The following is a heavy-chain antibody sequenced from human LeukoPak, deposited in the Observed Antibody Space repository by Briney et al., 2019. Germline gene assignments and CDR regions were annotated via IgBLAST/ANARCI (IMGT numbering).Heavy chain of an antibody. D-gene: IGHD5-24*01. Sequence: GGSLRLSCAASGFTVSNNYMNWVRQAPGKGLEWVSVIYSVATTYYADSVKGRFTISRDNSKNTLRLQMNSLRAEDTAVYYCTRDGYNGGGFDIRGLGTMVTVSS. CDR1: GFTVSNNY. V-gene: IGHV3-53*01. CDR2: IYSVATT. CDR3: TRDGYNGGGFDI. J-gene: IGHJ3*02.